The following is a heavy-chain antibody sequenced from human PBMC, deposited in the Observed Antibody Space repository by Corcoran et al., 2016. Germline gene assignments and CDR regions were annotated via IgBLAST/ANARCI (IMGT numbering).Heavy chain of an antibody. CDR2: IDWDDDK. CDR3: ARIRREEYQLLSEFDY. J-gene: IGHJ4*02. D-gene: IGHD2-2*01. V-gene: IGHV2-70*01. CDR1: GFSLSTSGMC. Sequence: QVTLRESGPALVKPTQTLTLTCTFSGFSLSTSGMCVSWIRQPPGKALEWLALIDWDDDKYYSTSLKTRLTISKDTSKNQVVLTMTNMDPVDTATYYCARIRREEYQLLSEFDYWGQGTLVTVSS.